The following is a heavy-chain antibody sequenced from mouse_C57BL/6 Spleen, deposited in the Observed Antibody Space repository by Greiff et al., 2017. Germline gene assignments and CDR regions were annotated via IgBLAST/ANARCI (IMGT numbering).Heavy chain of an antibody. D-gene: IGHD2-4*01. CDR1: GYAFRSSW. J-gene: IGHJ1*03. CDR3: ARESSTMITTGAFDV. CDR2: IYPGDGDT. V-gene: IGHV1-82*01. Sequence: QVQLQQSGPELVKPGASVKISCKASGYAFRSSWMNWVKQRPGKGLEWIGRIYPGDGDTNYNGKFKGKATLTADKSSSTAYMQLSSLTSEDSAVYFCARESSTMITTGAFDVWGTGTTVTVSS.